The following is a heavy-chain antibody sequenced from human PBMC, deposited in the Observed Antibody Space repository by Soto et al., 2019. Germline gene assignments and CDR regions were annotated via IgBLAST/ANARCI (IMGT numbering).Heavy chain of an antibody. J-gene: IGHJ4*02. D-gene: IGHD3-10*01. CDR2: ISYDGSNI. Sequence: QVQLVESGGGVVQPGKSLRLSCAGSGFTFISYGMAWVRQAPGKGLERVAIISYDGSNIYYADAVKGRFTISRDNSKNTLYLQMSSLRADDTAVYYCAKDRMGAGVRGYFDYWGQGTLVTVSS. CDR3: AKDRMGAGVRGYFDY. CDR1: GFTFISYG. V-gene: IGHV3-30*18.